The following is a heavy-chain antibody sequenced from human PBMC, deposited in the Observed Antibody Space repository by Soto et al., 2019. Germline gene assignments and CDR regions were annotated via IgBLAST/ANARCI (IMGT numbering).Heavy chain of an antibody. CDR3: TQRLPATGLFDS. CDR2: IYWDDDK. Sequence: QITLKESGPTLVKPTQTLTLTCTFSGFSLSTSGVGVGWIRQPPGKALEWLALIYWDDDKRYSPSLKSRLTITQDTSKHQVALTLTNMDPVDTATYYCTQRLPATGLFDSWGQGTLFTVSS. CDR1: GFSLSTSGVG. V-gene: IGHV2-5*02. D-gene: IGHD1-1*01. J-gene: IGHJ4*02.